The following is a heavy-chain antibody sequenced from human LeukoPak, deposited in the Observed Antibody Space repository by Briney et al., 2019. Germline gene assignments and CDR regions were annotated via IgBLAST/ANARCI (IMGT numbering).Heavy chain of an antibody. V-gene: IGHV1-2*02. Sequence: ASVKVSCEASGYTFTDYYIHWVRQAPGQGLEWMGWINPNSGDTNYAQKFQGRVTMTRDTSISTAYMELSRLRSDDTAVYYCARETVPAIAAPRGLNYWGQGTLVTVSS. CDR2: INPNSGDT. CDR3: ARETVPAIAAPRGLNY. D-gene: IGHD6-13*01. CDR1: GYTFTDYY. J-gene: IGHJ4*02.